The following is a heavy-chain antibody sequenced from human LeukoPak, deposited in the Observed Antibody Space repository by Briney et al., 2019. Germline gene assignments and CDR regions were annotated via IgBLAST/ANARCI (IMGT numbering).Heavy chain of an antibody. J-gene: IGHJ4*02. V-gene: IGHV3-23*01. CDR1: GFTLSSYP. D-gene: IGHD6-13*01. CDR2: FVRGST. CDR3: TRAAPYGTSWYGKNDY. Sequence: GALRLSCAASGFTLSSYPMNWVRQAPGKGLEWVSTFVRGSTYYADTVQGRLTISRDSSKNTLYLQMNSLRADDTALYFCTRAAPYGTSWYGKNDYWGQGTLVAVSS.